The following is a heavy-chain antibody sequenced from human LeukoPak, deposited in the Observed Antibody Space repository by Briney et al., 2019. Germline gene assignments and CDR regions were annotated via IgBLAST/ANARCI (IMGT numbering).Heavy chain of an antibody. J-gene: IGHJ5*02. V-gene: IGHV4-4*07. CDR1: GGSISSYY. CDR3: ARDSTSITVYNWFDP. D-gene: IGHD5-12*01. Sequence: PSETLSLTCTVSGGSISSYYWSWIRQPAGKGLEWIGRIYTSGSTNYNPPLKSRVTMSVDTSKNQFSLKLSSVTAADTAVYYCARDSTSITVYNWFDPWGQGTLVTVSS. CDR2: IYTSGST.